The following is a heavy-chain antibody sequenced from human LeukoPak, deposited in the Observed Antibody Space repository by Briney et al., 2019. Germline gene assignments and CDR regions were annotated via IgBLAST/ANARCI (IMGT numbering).Heavy chain of an antibody. CDR2: IYYSGST. CDR1: GGSISSYY. Sequence: SETLSLTCTVSGGSISSYYWSWIRQPPGKGLEWIGYIYYSGSTNYNPSLKSRVTMSVDTSKNQFSLKLSSVTAADTAVYYCARAATLRYFDWFYFDYWGQGTLVTVSS. J-gene: IGHJ4*02. CDR3: ARAATLRYFDWFYFDY. V-gene: IGHV4-59*12. D-gene: IGHD3-9*01.